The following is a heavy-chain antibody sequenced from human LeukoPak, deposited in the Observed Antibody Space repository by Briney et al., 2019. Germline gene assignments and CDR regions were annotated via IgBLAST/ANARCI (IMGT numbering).Heavy chain of an antibody. CDR3: ARERRQGRDYQH. V-gene: IGHV1-69*04. Sequence: SVKVSCKASGGTFSSYAISWVRQAPGQGLEWMGRIIPILGIANYAQKFQGRVTITAGKSTSTAYMELSSLRSEDTAVYYCARERRQGRDYQHWGQGTLVTVSS. J-gene: IGHJ1*01. CDR2: IIPILGIA. D-gene: IGHD2-15*01. CDR1: GGTFSSYA.